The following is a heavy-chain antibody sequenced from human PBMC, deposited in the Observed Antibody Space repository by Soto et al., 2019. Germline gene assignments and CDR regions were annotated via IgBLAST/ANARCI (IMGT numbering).Heavy chain of an antibody. CDR1: GDSISGYY. D-gene: IGHD7-27*01. Sequence: SETLSLTCTVSGDSISGYYWSWIRQPPGKGLEWIGYVYYSGRTYYNPSLKSRVTISVDTSKNQFSLKLSSMTAADTAEYYCARHVNPWAQGAFDIWGQGTMVTVSS. CDR3: ARHVNPWAQGAFDI. V-gene: IGHV4-59*08. J-gene: IGHJ3*02. CDR2: VYYSGRT.